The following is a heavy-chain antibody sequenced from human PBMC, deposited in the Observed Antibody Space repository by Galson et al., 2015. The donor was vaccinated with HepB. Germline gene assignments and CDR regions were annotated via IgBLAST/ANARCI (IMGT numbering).Heavy chain of an antibody. CDR1: GGTFSSYA. D-gene: IGHD3-22*01. CDR2: IIPIFGTA. J-gene: IGHJ4*02. CDR3: ARPRANMTYYYDSSGYYHEFDY. V-gene: IGHV1-69*13. Sequence: SVKVSCKASGGTFSSYAISWVRQAPGQGLEWMGGIIPIFGTANYAQKFQGRVTITADESTSTAYMELSSLRSEDTAVYYCARPRANMTYYYDSSGYYHEFDYWGQGTLVTVSS.